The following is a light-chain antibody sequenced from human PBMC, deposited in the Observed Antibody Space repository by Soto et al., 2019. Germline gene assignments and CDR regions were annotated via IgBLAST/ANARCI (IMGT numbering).Light chain of an antibody. J-gene: IGKJ3*01. V-gene: IGKV3-20*01. CDR2: GAS. Sequence: EIVLTQSPGTLSVSPGERVTLSCRASQSVNSNYLAWYQQRPGQAPRLLIFGASYRATGIPDRFSGSGSGTDFASAISRLEPEDFAVYYCQQYSSSPPEFTFGPGTKVDSK. CDR3: QQYSSSPPEFT. CDR1: QSVNSNY.